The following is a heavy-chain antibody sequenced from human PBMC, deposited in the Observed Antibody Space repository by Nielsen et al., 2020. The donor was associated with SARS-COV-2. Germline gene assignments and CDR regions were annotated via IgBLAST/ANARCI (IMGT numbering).Heavy chain of an antibody. CDR1: GFTFSSYW. CDR3: ARGYSYEADYFDY. V-gene: IGHV3-7*01. CDR2: IKQDGSEK. J-gene: IGHJ4*02. D-gene: IGHD5-18*01. Sequence: GGSLRLSCVASGFTFSSYWMSWVRQAPGKGLEWVANIKQDGSEKYYVDSVKGRFTISRDNAKNSLYLQMNSLRAEDTAMYYCARGYSYEADYFDYWGQGTLVTVSS.